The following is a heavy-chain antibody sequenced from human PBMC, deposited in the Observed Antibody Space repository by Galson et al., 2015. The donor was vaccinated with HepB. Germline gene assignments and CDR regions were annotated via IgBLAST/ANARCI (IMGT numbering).Heavy chain of an antibody. D-gene: IGHD3-22*01. V-gene: IGHV3-30-3*01. CDR3: ARAGYKANGGYSHY. Sequence: SLRLSCAASGFTFGSYAMHWVRQAPGKGLEWVAVISYDGSNKNYADSVNGRYTISRDNSKNTLYLQVNSLQADDPAVYYCARAGYKANGGYSHYWGQGTLVTVSS. J-gene: IGHJ4*02. CDR1: GFTFGSYA. CDR2: ISYDGSNK.